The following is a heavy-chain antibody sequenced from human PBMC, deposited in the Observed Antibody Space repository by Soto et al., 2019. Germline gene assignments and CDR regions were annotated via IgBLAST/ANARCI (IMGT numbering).Heavy chain of an antibody. Sequence: QVQLQESGPGLVKPSQTLSLTCTVSGGSISSGGYYWSWIRQHPGKGLEWIGYIYYSGSTYYNPSRKSRVTIAVDTSKNQCSLKLSSVTAADTAVYYCAREPVAARDDAFDIWGQGTMVTVSS. D-gene: IGHD6-6*01. CDR3: AREPVAARDDAFDI. J-gene: IGHJ3*02. CDR2: IYYSGST. CDR1: GGSISSGGYY. V-gene: IGHV4-31*03.